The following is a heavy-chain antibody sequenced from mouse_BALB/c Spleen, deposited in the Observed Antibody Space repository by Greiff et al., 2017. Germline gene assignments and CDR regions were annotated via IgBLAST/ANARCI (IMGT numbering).Heavy chain of an antibody. D-gene: IGHD2-4*01. CDR2: IYTGGGYI. CDR1: GFTFTNFW. CDR3: ASITTDYAMDY. Sequence: QVQVEQSGAELVRPGTSGKISCKASGFTFTNFWLGWVKQRPGHGLEWIGDIYTGGGYIHYNEKFKGKATLTADTSSSTVYMQLSSLTSEDSAVYFCASITTDYAMDYWGQGTTLTVSS. V-gene: IGHV1-63*02. J-gene: IGHJ4*01.